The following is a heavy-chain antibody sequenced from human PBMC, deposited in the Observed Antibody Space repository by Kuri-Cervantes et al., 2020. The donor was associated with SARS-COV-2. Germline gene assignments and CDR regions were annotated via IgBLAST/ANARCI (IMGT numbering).Heavy chain of an antibody. CDR2: ISAYNGNT. J-gene: IGHJ4*02. CDR1: GYTFTSYG. V-gene: IGHV1-18*01. Sequence: SVKVSCKASGYTFTSYGISWVRQAPGQGLEWMGWISAYNGNTNYAQKFQGRVTITADESTSTAYLELSSLTSEDTAVYYCAQGNRHENGDLVYWGQGTLVTVSS. D-gene: IGHD1-14*01. CDR3: AQGNRHENGDLVY.